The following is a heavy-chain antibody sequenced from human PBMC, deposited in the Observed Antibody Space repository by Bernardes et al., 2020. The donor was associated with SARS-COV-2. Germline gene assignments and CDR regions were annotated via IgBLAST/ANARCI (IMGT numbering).Heavy chain of an antibody. Sequence: ASVKVSCKASGYTFINYGINWVRQAPGQGLEWMGWISGFSGDTKYTQRLQDRVTMTTDTSTGTAYMEVRSLRSDDTAVYYCARARGYDSSGYYGYWGQGTLVTVSS. CDR1: GYTFINYG. CDR3: ARARGYDSSGYYGY. V-gene: IGHV1-18*01. CDR2: ISGFSGDT. J-gene: IGHJ4*02. D-gene: IGHD3-22*01.